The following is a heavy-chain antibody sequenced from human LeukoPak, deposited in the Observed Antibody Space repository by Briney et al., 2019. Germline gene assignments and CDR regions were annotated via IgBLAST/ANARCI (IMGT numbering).Heavy chain of an antibody. CDR3: AKDRYYYDSSGYYYDY. D-gene: IGHD3-22*01. CDR1: GFTFSSYA. V-gene: IGHV3-23*01. J-gene: IGHJ4*02. Sequence: PGGSLRLSCAASGFTFSSYAMSWVRQAPGKGLEWASAISGSGGSTYYADSVKGRFTISRDNSKNTLYLQMNSLRAEDTAVYYCAKDRYYYDSSGYYYDYWGQGTLVTVSS. CDR2: ISGSGGST.